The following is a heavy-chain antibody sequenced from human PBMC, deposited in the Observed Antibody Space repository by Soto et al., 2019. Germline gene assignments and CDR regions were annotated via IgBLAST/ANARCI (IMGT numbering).Heavy chain of an antibody. CDR1: GFSFSTFE. Sequence: EVQLLESGGGLVQPGGSLRLSCAASGFSFSTFEMSWVGQAPGRGLEWVSFISDDSSRTYYADAVKGRFTISRDNSKYTLYLQMNSLTAEDTAVYACVKGGWLDFWGQGTLVTVSS. CDR3: VKGGWLDF. D-gene: IGHD3-16*01. V-gene: IGHV3-23*01. CDR2: ISDDSSRT. J-gene: IGHJ5*01.